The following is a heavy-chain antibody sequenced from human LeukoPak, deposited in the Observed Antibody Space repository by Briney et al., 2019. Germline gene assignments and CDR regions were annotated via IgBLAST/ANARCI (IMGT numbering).Heavy chain of an antibody. Sequence: GASVKVSCKASGYIFIDYYLHWVRQAPGQGLEWMGWMNPNSGGTNYAQKFQGRITMTGDTSTAYLELSRLRSDDTAVYYCARDLGSTVIVGGDAFDLWGQGTMVTVSS. CDR2: MNPNSGGT. V-gene: IGHV1-2*02. CDR1: GYIFIDYY. D-gene: IGHD2/OR15-2a*01. J-gene: IGHJ3*01. CDR3: ARDLGSTVIVGGDAFDL.